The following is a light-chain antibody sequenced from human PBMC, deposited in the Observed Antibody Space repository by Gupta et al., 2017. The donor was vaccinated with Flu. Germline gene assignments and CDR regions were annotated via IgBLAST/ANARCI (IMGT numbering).Light chain of an antibody. J-gene: IGLJ3*02. CDR1: SVHSSYA. V-gene: IGLV4-69*01. Sequence: VKLTCTLSSVHSSYAIAWHQQQPEKGPRYLMKLNSDGSHSKGDGIPDRFSGSSSGAERYLTISSLQSEDEADYYCQTWGTGPWVFGGGTKLTVL. CDR2: LNSDGSH. CDR3: QTWGTGPWV.